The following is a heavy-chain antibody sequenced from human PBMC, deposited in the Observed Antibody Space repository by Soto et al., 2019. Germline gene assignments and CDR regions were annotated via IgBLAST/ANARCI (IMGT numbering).Heavy chain of an antibody. J-gene: IGHJ4*02. D-gene: IGHD6-19*01. CDR1: GFTFRTSG. V-gene: IGHV3-30*02. Sequence: GGSLRLSCVGSGFTFRTSGMHWVRQAPGKGLEWVAVALNDGSSKFYADSVKGRFTISRDDSKNTLYLEMNRLRAEDTAVYYCVKDVGIAVALDSWGPGTLVTVSS. CDR2: ALNDGSSK. CDR3: VKDVGIAVALDS.